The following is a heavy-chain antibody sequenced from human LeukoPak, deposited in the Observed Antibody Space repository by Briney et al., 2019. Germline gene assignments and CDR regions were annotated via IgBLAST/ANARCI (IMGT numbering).Heavy chain of an antibody. V-gene: IGHV3-30*01. CDR3: AKDGGDFWSGLDAFDI. J-gene: IGHJ3*02. Sequence: DGSNKYYADSVKGRFTISRDNSKNTLYLQMNSLRAEDTAVYYCAKDGGDFWSGLDAFDIWGQGTMVTVSS. D-gene: IGHD3-3*01. CDR2: DGSNK.